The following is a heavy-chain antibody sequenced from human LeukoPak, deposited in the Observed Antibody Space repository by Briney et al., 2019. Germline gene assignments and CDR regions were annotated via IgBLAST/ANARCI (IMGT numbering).Heavy chain of an antibody. CDR3: ASIAAAENYFDY. D-gene: IGHD6-13*01. J-gene: IGHJ4*02. V-gene: IGHV3-23*01. CDR2: ISGSGGST. Sequence: GSLRLSCSTSGFTLYNYAMSWVRQAPGEGLELVSAISGSGGSTYYADSVKGRFTISRDNSKNTLYLQMNSLRAEDTAVYYCASIAAAENYFDYWGQGTLVTVSS. CDR1: GFTLYNYA.